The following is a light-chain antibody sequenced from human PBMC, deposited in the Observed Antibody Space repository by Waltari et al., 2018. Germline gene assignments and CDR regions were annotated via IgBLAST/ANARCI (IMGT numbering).Light chain of an antibody. Sequence: EIVLTQSPATLSLSPGEGATLSCRVSQSVGRSLAWIQQKPGQAPRLVIYDASFRATGIPARFSGSGSGTDFTLTISSLEAEDFAIYYCQQRSVWPPTFGRGTKLVIK. CDR1: QSVGRS. V-gene: IGKV3-11*01. CDR2: DAS. J-gene: IGKJ2*01. CDR3: QQRSVWPPT.